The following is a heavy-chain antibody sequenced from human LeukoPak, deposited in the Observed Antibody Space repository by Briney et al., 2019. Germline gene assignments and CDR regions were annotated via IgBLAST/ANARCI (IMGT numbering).Heavy chain of an antibody. D-gene: IGHD6-13*01. V-gene: IGHV3-23*01. CDR3: AKGFGRIAAAGTHY. CDR2: ISGSGGST. CDR1: GFTFSSYG. Sequence: PGGSLRLSCAASGFTFSSYGMHWVRQAPGKGLEWVSAISGSGGSTYYADSVKGRFTISRDNSKNTLYLQMNSLRAEDTAVYYCAKGFGRIAAAGTHYWGQGTLVTVSS. J-gene: IGHJ4*02.